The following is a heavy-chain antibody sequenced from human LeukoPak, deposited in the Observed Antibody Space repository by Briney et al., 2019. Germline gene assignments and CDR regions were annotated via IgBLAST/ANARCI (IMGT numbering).Heavy chain of an antibody. D-gene: IGHD6-19*01. V-gene: IGHV3-21*01. CDR2: ISGSSNFI. Sequence: GGSLRLSCVVSGFTFSSYSMSWVRQAPGKGLEWVSSISGSSNFISYADSVKGRITISRDNAKKSLYLQMNSVRAEDTAVYYCARDPGYSSGWFDYWGQGALVTVSS. J-gene: IGHJ4*02. CDR3: ARDPGYSSGWFDY. CDR1: GFTFSSYS.